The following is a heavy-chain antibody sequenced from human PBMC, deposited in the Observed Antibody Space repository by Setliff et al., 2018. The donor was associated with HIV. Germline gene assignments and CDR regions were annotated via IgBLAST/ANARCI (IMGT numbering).Heavy chain of an antibody. CDR1: GGSFSGYY. J-gene: IGHJ6*03. D-gene: IGHD6-13*01. CDR2: INHRGST. Sequence: SETLSLTCAVYGGSFSGYYWSWIRQPPGKGLEWIGDINHRGSTNCNPSLKSRVSISVDTSKNQFSLKVNSVTAADTAVYYCARGARLLAGYSDRWDYYYMAVWGKGTTVTVSS. V-gene: IGHV4-34*01. CDR3: ARGARLLAGYSDRWDYYYMAV.